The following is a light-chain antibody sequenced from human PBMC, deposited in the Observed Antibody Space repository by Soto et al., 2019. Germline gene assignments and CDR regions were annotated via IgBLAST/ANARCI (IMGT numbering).Light chain of an antibody. CDR3: CSYVGSDTSFV. V-gene: IGLV2-11*01. J-gene: IGLJ1*01. CDR1: SSDVGGYNF. Sequence: QSALTQPRSVSGSPGQSVTITCTGTSSDVGGYNFVSWYQQHPGKVPKLMIYDVSIRPSGVPDRFSGSKSGITASLTISGLQDEDEADYYCCSYVGSDTSFVFGSGTKLTVL. CDR2: DVS.